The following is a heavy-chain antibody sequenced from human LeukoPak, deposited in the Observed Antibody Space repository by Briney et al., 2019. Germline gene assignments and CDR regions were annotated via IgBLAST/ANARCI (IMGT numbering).Heavy chain of an antibody. Sequence: PGGSLRLSCAASGFTFSSYAMHWVRQAPGKGLEWVAVISYDGSNKYYADSVKGRFTISRDNAKNSLYLQMNSLRAEDTAVYYCAGIVVPAANFRYYYYMDVWGKGTTVTVSS. D-gene: IGHD2-2*01. CDR1: GFTFSSYA. V-gene: IGHV3-30-3*01. CDR3: AGIVVPAANFRYYYYMDV. CDR2: ISYDGSNK. J-gene: IGHJ6*03.